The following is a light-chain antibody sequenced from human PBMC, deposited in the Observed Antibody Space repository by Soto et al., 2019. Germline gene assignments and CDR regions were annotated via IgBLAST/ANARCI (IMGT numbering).Light chain of an antibody. J-gene: IGLJ1*01. V-gene: IGLV2-14*01. Sequence: QSALTQPASVSGSPGQSVTVSCTGTSSDVGGYDSVSWYQQHPGKAPKLMIYEVTNRPSGVSHRFSGSKSGNTASLTISGLQSEDVSDYYCSSYIAGSAPSYVFATGTKLTVL. CDR3: SSYIAGSAPSYV. CDR1: SSDVGGYDS. CDR2: EVT.